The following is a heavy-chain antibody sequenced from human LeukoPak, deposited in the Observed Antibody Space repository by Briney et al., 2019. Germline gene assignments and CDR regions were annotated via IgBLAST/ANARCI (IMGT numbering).Heavy chain of an antibody. CDR1: GFTFSSYW. V-gene: IGHV3-7*01. D-gene: IGHD3-10*02. CDR3: AELAITMIGGV. Sequence: GGSLRLSCAASGFTFSSYWMSWVRQAPGKGLEWVAHIKQDGSEKYYVDSVKGRFTISRDNAKNSLYLQMNSLRAEDTAVYYCAELAITMIGGVWGKGTTVTISS. J-gene: IGHJ6*04. CDR2: IKQDGSEK.